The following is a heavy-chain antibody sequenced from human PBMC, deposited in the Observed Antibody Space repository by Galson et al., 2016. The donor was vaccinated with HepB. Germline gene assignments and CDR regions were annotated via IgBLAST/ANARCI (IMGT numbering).Heavy chain of an antibody. CDR3: TRVPPGDAFDI. J-gene: IGHJ3*02. V-gene: IGHV1-8*01. CDR2: MNPNSGNA. Sequence: SVKVSCKAFGYSFTSYEFNWVRQAPGQGLEWMGWMNPNSGNAGYAQKFQGRVTMTSSSSIRTAYMELSRLRSEDTAVYYCTRVPPGDAFDIWGQGTLVTVSS. D-gene: IGHD7-27*01. CDR1: GYSFTSYE.